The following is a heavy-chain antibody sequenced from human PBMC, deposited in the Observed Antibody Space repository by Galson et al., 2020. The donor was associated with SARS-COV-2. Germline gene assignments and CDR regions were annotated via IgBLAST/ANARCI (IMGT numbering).Heavy chain of an antibody. CDR2: ISAYNGNT. Sequence: ASVKVSCKASRYTFTSYGISWVRPAPGQGLEWMGWISAYNGNTNYAQKLQGRVTMTTDTSTSTAYMELRSLRSDDTAVYYCARDLPNGVVVPAAAFDYWGQGTLVTVSS. V-gene: IGHV1-18*01. J-gene: IGHJ4*02. CDR1: RYTFTSYG. D-gene: IGHD2-2*01. CDR3: ARDLPNGVVVPAAAFDY.